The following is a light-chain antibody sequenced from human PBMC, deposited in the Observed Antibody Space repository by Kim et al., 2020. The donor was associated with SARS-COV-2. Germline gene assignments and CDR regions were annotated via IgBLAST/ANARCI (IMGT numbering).Light chain of an antibody. Sequence: SYELTQPPSVSVSPGQTASITCSGDKLGDKYACXYQQKPGQSPVLVIYQDSKRPSGIPERFSGSNSGNTATLTISGTQAMDEADYYCQAWDSWVFGGGTK. CDR3: QAWDSWV. V-gene: IGLV3-1*01. J-gene: IGLJ3*02. CDR1: KLGDKY. CDR2: QDS.